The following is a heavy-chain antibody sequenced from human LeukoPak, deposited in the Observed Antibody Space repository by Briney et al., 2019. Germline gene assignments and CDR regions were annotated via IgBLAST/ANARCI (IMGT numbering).Heavy chain of an antibody. Sequence: SETLSLTCAVYGGSFSGYYWSWIRQPPGKGLEWIGEINHSGSTNYNPSLKSRVTISVDTSKNQFSLKLSSVTAADTAVYYCARGRGTARSRRIDYWGQGTLVTVSS. CDR2: INHSGST. J-gene: IGHJ4*02. CDR1: GGSFSGYY. D-gene: IGHD1-7*01. CDR3: ARGRGTARSRRIDY. V-gene: IGHV4-34*01.